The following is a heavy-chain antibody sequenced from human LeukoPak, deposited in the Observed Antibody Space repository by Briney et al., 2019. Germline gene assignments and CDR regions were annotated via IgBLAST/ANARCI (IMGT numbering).Heavy chain of an antibody. CDR2: LSGSGGTT. D-gene: IGHD3-3*01. Sequence: GGSLRLSCAASGFTFNSYAMNWVRQAPGKGLEWVSGLSGSGGTTYRADSVKGRFTISRDNSKDTLFLQMNSLRAEDTAVYYCAKGDDYWSGYSPYYYYYMDVWGKGTTVTVSS. CDR3: AKGDDYWSGYSPYYYYYMDV. V-gene: IGHV3-23*01. J-gene: IGHJ6*03. CDR1: GFTFNSYA.